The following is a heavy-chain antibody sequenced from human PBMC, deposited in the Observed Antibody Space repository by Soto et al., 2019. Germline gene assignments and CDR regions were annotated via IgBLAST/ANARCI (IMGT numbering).Heavy chain of an antibody. D-gene: IGHD2-2*01. V-gene: IGHV4-34*01. CDR2: INHSGST. CDR1: GGSCSGDY. CDR3: ARGAGYCSSTSCPEGSYYYYMDV. Sequence: SETLSLTCAVYGGSCSGDYWSWIRQPPGKGLEWIGEINHSGSTNYNPSLKSRVTTSVDTSKNQFSLKLSSVTAADTAVYYCARGAGYCSSTSCPEGSYYYYMDVWGKGTTVTVSS. J-gene: IGHJ6*03.